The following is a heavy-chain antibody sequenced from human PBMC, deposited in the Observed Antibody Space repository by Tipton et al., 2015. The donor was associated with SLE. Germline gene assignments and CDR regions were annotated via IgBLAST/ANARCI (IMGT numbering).Heavy chain of an antibody. D-gene: IGHD3-10*01. CDR1: GASIGGDHYY. J-gene: IGHJ4*02. Sequence: TLSLTCTVSGASIGGDHYYLGWIRPPPGEGLEGIGSIYNDGSTFYNPSLKSRVVMSIATSKNQFSLKVRSVTAADTAFYFCARLTYGSFDHWGQGSLVTVSS. V-gene: IGHV4-39*01. CDR2: IYNDGST. CDR3: ARLTYGSFDH.